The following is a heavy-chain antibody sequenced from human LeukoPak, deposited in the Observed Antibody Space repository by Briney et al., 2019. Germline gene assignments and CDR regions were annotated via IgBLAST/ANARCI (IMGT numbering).Heavy chain of an antibody. V-gene: IGHV4-34*01. CDR3: ARGVLAPFDY. CDR2: INHSGST. J-gene: IGHJ4*02. CDR1: GGSFSGYY. Sequence: SETLSLTCAVYGGSFSGYYWSWIRQPPGKGLEWIGEINHSGSTNYNPSLKSRVTISVDTSKNQFSLKLSSVTAADTAVYYCARGVLAPFDYWGQGTLVTVSS.